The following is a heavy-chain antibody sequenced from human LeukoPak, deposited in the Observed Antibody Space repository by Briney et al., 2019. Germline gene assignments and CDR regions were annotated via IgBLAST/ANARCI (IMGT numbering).Heavy chain of an antibody. CDR2: IVVGSGNT. CDR1: GFTFTSSA. Sequence: SVKVSCKASGFTFTSSAMQWVRQARGQRLEWIGWIVVGSGNTNYAQKFQERVTFTRDTSTSTAYMELSSLRSEDTAVYYCAADSQYDFWSGPMTENAFDIWGQGTMVTVSS. CDR3: AADSQYDFWSGPMTENAFDI. J-gene: IGHJ3*02. D-gene: IGHD3-3*01. V-gene: IGHV1-58*02.